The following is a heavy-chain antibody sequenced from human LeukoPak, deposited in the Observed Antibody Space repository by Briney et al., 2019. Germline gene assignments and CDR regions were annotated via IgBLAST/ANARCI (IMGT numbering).Heavy chain of an antibody. Sequence: SETLSLTCAVYGGSFSGYYWSWIRQPPGKGLEWIGEINHSGSTNYNPSLKSRVTISVDTSKNQFSLKLSSVTAADTAVYYCAREPATYYYDSSGYSNFDYWGQGTLVTVSS. CDR1: GGSFSGYY. V-gene: IGHV4-34*01. J-gene: IGHJ4*02. CDR2: INHSGST. CDR3: AREPATYYYDSSGYSNFDY. D-gene: IGHD3-22*01.